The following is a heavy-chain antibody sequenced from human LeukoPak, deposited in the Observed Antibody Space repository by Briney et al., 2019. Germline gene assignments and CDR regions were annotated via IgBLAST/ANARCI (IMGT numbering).Heavy chain of an antibody. CDR3: ARDRYYYDSSGPTPYYFDY. Sequence: SETLSLTCTVSGYSISSGYYWGWIRQPPGKGLEWIGSIYHSGSTYYNPSLKSRVTISVDTSKNQFSLKLSSVTAADTAVYYCARDRYYYDSSGPTPYYFDYWGQGTLVTVSS. CDR2: IYHSGST. J-gene: IGHJ4*02. CDR1: GYSISSGYY. D-gene: IGHD3-22*01. V-gene: IGHV4-38-2*02.